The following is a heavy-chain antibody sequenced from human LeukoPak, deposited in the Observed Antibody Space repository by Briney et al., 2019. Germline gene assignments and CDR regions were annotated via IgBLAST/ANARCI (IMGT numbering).Heavy chain of an antibody. CDR1: GFTLSSYN. J-gene: IGHJ3*02. CDR3: ARDSGVGPCLFCSGFDI. CDR2: ISTSSSYI. Sequence: GGSLRLSGAASGFTLSSYNMNWVRQAPGKGLEWVSSISTSSSYIYYADSVKGRFTISRDNAKNSLSLQINSLRAEDTAVYYCARDSGVGPCLFCSGFDIWGQGTMVTVSS. D-gene: IGHD2-15*01. V-gene: IGHV3-21*01.